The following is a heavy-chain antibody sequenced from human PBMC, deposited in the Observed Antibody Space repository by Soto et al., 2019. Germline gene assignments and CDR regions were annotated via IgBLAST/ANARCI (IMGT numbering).Heavy chain of an antibody. Sequence: TSETLSLTCTVSGGSISSYYWSWIRQPPGKGLEWIGYIYYSGSTNYNPSLKSRVTISVDTSKNQFSLKLSSVTAADTAVYYCARADYVWGSYRLWGQGTLVTVSS. D-gene: IGHD3-16*02. V-gene: IGHV4-59*01. CDR3: ARADYVWGSYRL. CDR1: GGSISSYY. J-gene: IGHJ4*02. CDR2: IYYSGST.